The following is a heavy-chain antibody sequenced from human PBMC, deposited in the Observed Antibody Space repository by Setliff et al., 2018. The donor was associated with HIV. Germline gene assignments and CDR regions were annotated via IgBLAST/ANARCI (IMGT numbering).Heavy chain of an antibody. D-gene: IGHD5-18*01. Sequence: SETLSLTCTVSGGSASNSRYYWAWIRQPPGKGLEYIGSIYYNEKTYYSPSFQGQVTISADKSISTAYLQWSSLKASDTAMYYCARGDTAMVGDYWGQGTLVTVS. CDR1: GGSASNSRYY. V-gene: IGHV4-39*07. CDR3: ARGDTAMVGDY. CDR2: IYYNEKT. J-gene: IGHJ4*02.